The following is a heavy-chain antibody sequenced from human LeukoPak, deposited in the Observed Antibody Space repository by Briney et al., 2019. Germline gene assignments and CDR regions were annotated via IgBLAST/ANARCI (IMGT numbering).Heavy chain of an antibody. J-gene: IGHJ6*03. D-gene: IGHD1-1*01. V-gene: IGHV4-59*12. Sequence: PSETLSLTCTVSGGSISSYYWSWIRQPPGKGLEWIGYIYYSGSTNYNPSLKSRVTISVDTSKNQFSLKLSSVTAADTAVYYCARGTKLERRDYYYYMDVWGKGTTVTVSS. CDR3: ARGTKLERRDYYYYMDV. CDR1: GGSISSYY. CDR2: IYYSGST.